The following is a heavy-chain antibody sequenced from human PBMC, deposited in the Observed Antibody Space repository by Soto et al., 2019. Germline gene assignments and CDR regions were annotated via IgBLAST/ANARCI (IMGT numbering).Heavy chain of an antibody. J-gene: IGHJ4*02. Sequence: PGGSLRLSCAASGFTFSSYAMSWVRQAPGKGLEWVSAISGSGGSTYYADSVKGRFTISRDNSKNTLYLQMNSLRAEDTAVYYCANKFGGEAGGPPAYWGRGPLDPASS. CDR3: ANKFGGEAGGPPAY. CDR1: GFTFSSYA. D-gene: IGHD3-16*01. CDR2: ISGSGGST. V-gene: IGHV3-23*01.